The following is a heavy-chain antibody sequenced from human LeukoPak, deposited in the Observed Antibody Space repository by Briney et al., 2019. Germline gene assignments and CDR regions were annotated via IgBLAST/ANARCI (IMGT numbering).Heavy chain of an antibody. CDR2: IKSKGDTYAT. CDR3: TRLDDSSGYSYHYVMDV. CDR1: GFTFSGSA. D-gene: IGHD3-22*01. V-gene: IGHV3-73*01. J-gene: IGHJ6*02. Sequence: GGSLRLSCAASGFTFSGSAMHWVRQASGKGLEWVGRIKSKGDTYATAYAASVKGRFTISRDESKNTAYLQMNSLKTEDTAVYYCTRLDDSSGYSYHYVMDVWGQGTTVTVSS.